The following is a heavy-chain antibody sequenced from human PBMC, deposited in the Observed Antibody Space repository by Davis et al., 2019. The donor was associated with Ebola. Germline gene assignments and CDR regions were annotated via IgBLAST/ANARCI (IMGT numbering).Heavy chain of an antibody. CDR3: TTPGGQDSGYDVFDI. CDR2: INPYSCAT. J-gene: IGHJ3*02. V-gene: IGHV1-2*06. Sequence: AASVKVSCKPSGGSFSSSAPNWVRQAPGQGLEWMGRINPYSCATNNAQKFQGRVTMTRVTSITTAYMELSSLRSEDTALYYCTTPGGQDSGYDVFDIWGQGTMVTVSS. CDR1: GGSFSSSA. D-gene: IGHD5-12*01.